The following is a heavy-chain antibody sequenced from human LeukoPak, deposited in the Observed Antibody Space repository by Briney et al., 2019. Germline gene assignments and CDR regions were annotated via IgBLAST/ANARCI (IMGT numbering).Heavy chain of an antibody. CDR1: GGSISSYY. Sequence: PSETLSLTCTVSGGSISSYYWSWIRQPPGKGLEWIGYIYYSGSTNYNPSLKSRATISVDTSKNRFSLKLSSLTAADTAVYYCARPVLGPYIGWYYFDYWGQGTLVTVSS. V-gene: IGHV4-59*01. J-gene: IGHJ4*02. D-gene: IGHD2-15*01. CDR3: ARPVLGPYIGWYYFDY. CDR2: IYYSGST.